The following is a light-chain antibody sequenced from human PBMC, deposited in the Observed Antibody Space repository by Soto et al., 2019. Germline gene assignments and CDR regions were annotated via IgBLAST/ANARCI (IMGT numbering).Light chain of an antibody. V-gene: IGKV1-39*01. CDR3: QQSYSSLYT. CDR1: QSISTY. J-gene: IGKJ2*01. Sequence: DIQMTQSPSSLSASVGDRVTITCRASQSISTYLNWYQQKPGRAPKLLIYAASSLQSGVPSRFSDSGSGTDFTLTISSLQPEDFATYYCQQSYSSLYTFGQGTKLQNK. CDR2: AAS.